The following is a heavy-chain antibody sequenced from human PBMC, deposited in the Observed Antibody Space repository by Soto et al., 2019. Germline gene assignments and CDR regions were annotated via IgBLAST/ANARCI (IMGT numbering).Heavy chain of an antibody. D-gene: IGHD4-17*01. J-gene: IGHJ4*02. CDR3: ARAKRMTTVTTAFDY. Sequence: PSETLSLTCAVYGGSFSGYYWSWIRQPPGKGLEWIGEINHSGSTNYNPSLKSRVTISVDTSKNQFSLKLSSVTAADTAVYYCARAKRMTTVTTAFDYWGQGTPVTVSS. CDR2: INHSGST. V-gene: IGHV4-34*01. CDR1: GGSFSGYY.